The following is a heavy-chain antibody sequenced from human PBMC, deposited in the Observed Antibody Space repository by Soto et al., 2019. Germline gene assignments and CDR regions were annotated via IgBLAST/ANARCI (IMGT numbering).Heavy chain of an antibody. V-gene: IGHV4-31*03. CDR1: GGSISSGGYY. Sequence: SETLSLTCTVSGGSISSGGYYWSWIRQHPGKGLEWIGYIYYSGSTYYNPSLKSRVTISVDTSKNQFSLKLSSVTAADTAVYYCARDRHYYGSGSYSYFDYWGQGTLVTVSS. CDR3: ARDRHYYGSGSYSYFDY. D-gene: IGHD3-10*01. CDR2: IYYSGST. J-gene: IGHJ4*02.